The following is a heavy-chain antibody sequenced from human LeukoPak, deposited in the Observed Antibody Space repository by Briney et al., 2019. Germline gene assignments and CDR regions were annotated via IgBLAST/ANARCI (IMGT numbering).Heavy chain of an antibody. CDR1: GYTFTGYY. V-gene: IGHV1-2*02. CDR2: INPNSGGT. D-gene: IGHD2-2*01. J-gene: IGHJ4*02. CDR3: AKGYCSSTSCNVAY. Sequence: GASVKVSCKASGYTFTGYYMHWVRQAPGQGLEWMGWINPNSGGTNYAQKFQGRVTMTRDTSISTAYMELSRLRSDDTAVYYRAKGYCSSTSCNVAYWGQGTLVTVSS.